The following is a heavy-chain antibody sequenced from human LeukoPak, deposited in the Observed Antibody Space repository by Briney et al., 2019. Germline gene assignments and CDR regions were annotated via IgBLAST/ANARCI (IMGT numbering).Heavy chain of an antibody. CDR2: ISSSSSYI. J-gene: IGHJ4*02. Sequence: GGSLRLSCAASGFTFSSYSMNWVRQAPGKGLEWVSSISSSSSYIYYADSAKGRFTISRDNAKNSLYLQMNSLRAEDTAVYYCARDSNTAMDNWGQGTLVTVSS. D-gene: IGHD5-18*01. CDR3: ARDSNTAMDN. V-gene: IGHV3-21*01. CDR1: GFTFSSYS.